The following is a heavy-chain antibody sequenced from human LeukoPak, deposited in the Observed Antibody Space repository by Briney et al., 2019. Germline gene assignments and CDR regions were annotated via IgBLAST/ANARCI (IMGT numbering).Heavy chain of an antibody. CDR2: ISYDGSNK. CDR1: GFTFSSYG. D-gene: IGHD6-13*01. V-gene: IGHV3-30*03. Sequence: GGSLRLSCAASGFTFSSYGMHWVRQAPGKGLEWVAVISYDGSNKYYADSVKGRFTISRDNSKNTLYLQMNSLRAEDTAVYYCVREGYSPYWGQGTLVTVSS. J-gene: IGHJ4*02. CDR3: VREGYSPY.